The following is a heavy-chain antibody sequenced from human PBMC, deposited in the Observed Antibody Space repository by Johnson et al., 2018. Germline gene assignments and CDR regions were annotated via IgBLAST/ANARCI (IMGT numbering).Heavy chain of an antibody. D-gene: IGHD2-15*01. CDR2: ISYDGSNK. CDR1: GFTFSSYG. V-gene: IGHV3-30*18. CDR3: AKRWLGYIQH. Sequence: QVQLVESGGGVVQPGRSXRLSCAASGFTFSSYGMHWVRQAPGKGLAWVAVISYDGSNKYSADSVKGRFTISRDNSKNTLYLQMNSLRAEDTAVYYCAKRWLGYIQHWGQGTLVTVSS. J-gene: IGHJ1*01.